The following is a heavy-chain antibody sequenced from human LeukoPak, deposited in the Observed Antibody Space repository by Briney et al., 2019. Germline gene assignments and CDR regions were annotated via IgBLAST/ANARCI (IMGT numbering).Heavy chain of an antibody. CDR3: AKDGWFGELLAYYFDY. CDR1: GFTFSSDG. CDR2: ICYDGSKK. J-gene: IGHJ4*02. Sequence: GSLRLSCAASGFTFSSDGMDWVGQARGKGGEGVGGICYDGSKKYYAECVKGGLIISRDNSKNPLYLQMNSLRAEDTAVYYCAKDGWFGELLAYYFDYWGQGTLVTVSS. D-gene: IGHD3-10*01. V-gene: IGHV3-33*06.